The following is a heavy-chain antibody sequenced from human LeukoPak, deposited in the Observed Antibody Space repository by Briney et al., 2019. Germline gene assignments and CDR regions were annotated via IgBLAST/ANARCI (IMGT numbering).Heavy chain of an antibody. CDR1: GYTFTGYY. CDR2: INPNSGGT. CDR3: ARDLAYTTGSWFDP. D-gene: IGHD2-21*01. J-gene: IGHJ5*02. V-gene: IGHV1-2*02. Sequence: GASVNVSCKASGYTFTGYYMHWVRQAPGQGLEWMGWINPNSGGTNYAQKFQGRVTMTRDTSISTAYMELSRLRSDDTAVYYCARDLAYTTGSWFDPWGQGTLVTVSS.